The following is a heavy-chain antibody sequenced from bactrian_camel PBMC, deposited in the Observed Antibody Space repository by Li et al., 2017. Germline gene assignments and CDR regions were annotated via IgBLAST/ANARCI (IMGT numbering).Heavy chain of an antibody. CDR3: AASVGNCDMSFRKEYFRF. Sequence: HVQLVESGGGSVQAGGSLRLSCVVSGDDSSQDRTLCMGWFRQAPGRRREGVAQIDTDSSTYYADSVKGRFTVSQENAKKTSYLRMDSLKVEDAAVYYCAASVGNCDMSFRKEYFRFWGQGTQVTVS. CDR2: IDTDSST. D-gene: IGHD8*01. V-gene: IGHV3S53*01. J-gene: IGHJ6*01. CDR1: GDDSSQDR.